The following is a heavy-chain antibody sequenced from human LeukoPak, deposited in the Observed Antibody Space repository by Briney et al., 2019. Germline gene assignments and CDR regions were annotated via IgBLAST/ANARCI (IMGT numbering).Heavy chain of an antibody. CDR1: GFTFSSYA. CDR3: ARDLGEQNYYGSGSYYRYYFDY. CDR2: ISYDGSNK. J-gene: IGHJ4*02. Sequence: GGSLRLSCAASGFTFSSYAMHWVRQAPGKGLEWVAVISYDGSNKYYADSVKGRFTISRDNSKNTLYLQMNSLRAEDTAVYYCARDLGEQNYYGSGSYYRYYFDYWGQGTLVTVSS. D-gene: IGHD3-10*01. V-gene: IGHV3-30*04.